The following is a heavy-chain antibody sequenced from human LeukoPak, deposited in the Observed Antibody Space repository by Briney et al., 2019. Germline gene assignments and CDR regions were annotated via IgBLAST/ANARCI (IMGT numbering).Heavy chain of an antibody. CDR1: GGSISSYY. CDR2: IYYSGIT. J-gene: IGHJ4*02. V-gene: IGHV4-59*01. Sequence: SETLSLTCTVSGGSISSYYWSWIRQPPGKGLEWIGYIYYSGITNYNPSLKSRVTISVDTSKNQFSLKLSSVTAADTAVYYCARVELDYDYIWGSYRGPYYFDYWGQGTLVTVSS. D-gene: IGHD3-16*02. CDR3: ARVELDYDYIWGSYRGPYYFDY.